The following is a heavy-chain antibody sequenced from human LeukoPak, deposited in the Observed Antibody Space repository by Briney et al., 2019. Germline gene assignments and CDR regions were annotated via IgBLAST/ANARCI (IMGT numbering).Heavy chain of an antibody. CDR3: ARHMGLGYTYFYPYFDY. CDR2: IYYSGST. J-gene: IGHJ4*01. V-gene: IGHV4-59*08. Sequence: SETLSLTCTVSGGSISSYYWSWFRQPPGKGLEWIGYIYYSGSTNYNPSLKSRVTISVDTSNNQFSLKLSSVTAADTAVYYCARHMGLGYTYFYPYFDYWGQGTLVTVSS. CDR1: GGSISSYY. D-gene: IGHD2/OR15-2a*01.